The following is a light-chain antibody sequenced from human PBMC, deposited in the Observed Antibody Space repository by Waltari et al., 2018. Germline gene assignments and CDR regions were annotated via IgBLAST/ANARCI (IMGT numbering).Light chain of an antibody. J-gene: IGKJ4*01. Sequence: DIVLTQSPGTLSLSPGERATLSCRASQTVRTTYLALYQQKPGQAPTLLIYGAPSRATGIPDRFSGSWSGTDFSLTSSSLEPEDFAVYYCQQYDISPLTFGGGTKVEIK. V-gene: IGKV3-20*01. CDR2: GAP. CDR3: QQYDISPLT. CDR1: QTVRTTY.